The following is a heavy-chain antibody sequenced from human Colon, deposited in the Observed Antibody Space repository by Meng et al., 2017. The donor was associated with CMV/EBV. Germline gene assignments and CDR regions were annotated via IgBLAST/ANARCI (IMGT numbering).Heavy chain of an antibody. V-gene: IGHV4-38-2*02. CDR1: GFSINTAYY. CDR2: ISYSGDT. D-gene: IGHD6-19*01. Sequence: GSLRLSCTVSGFSINTAYYWGWIRQSPRKTPEWIGSISYSGDTHYKSSLRRRVTMSLDTSMNQFSLSLTSVTEADTAIYYCARWGGQWVAPTGFDYWGQGTLVTVSS. CDR3: ARWGGQWVAPTGFDY. J-gene: IGHJ4*02.